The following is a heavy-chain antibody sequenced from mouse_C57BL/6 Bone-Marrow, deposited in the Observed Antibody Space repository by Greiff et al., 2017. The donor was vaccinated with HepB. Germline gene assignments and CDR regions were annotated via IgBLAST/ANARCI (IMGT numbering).Heavy chain of an antibody. CDR3: ARRNLLWCFFAMDY. J-gene: IGHJ4*01. V-gene: IGHV5-17*01. CDR1: GFTFSDYG. Sequence: EVKLVESGGGLVKPGGSLKLSCAASGFTFSDYGMHWVRQAPEKGLEWVAYISSGSSTIYYADTVKGRFTISRDNAKNTLFLQMTSLRSEDTAMYYCARRNLLWCFFAMDYWGQVTSVTVSS. CDR2: ISSGSSTI. D-gene: IGHD2-13*01.